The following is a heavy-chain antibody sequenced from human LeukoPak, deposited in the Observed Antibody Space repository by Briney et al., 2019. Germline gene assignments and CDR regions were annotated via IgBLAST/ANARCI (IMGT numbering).Heavy chain of an antibody. Sequence: SETLSLTCTVSGGSISAYYWSWIRQPPGKGLEWIGYISYSGSTKYNPSLKSRVTISVDTSKNQFSLKLSSVAAADTAVYYCARYGMATIQFFDYWGQGTLFTVSS. V-gene: IGHV4-59*01. CDR2: ISYSGST. CDR3: ARYGMATIQFFDY. J-gene: IGHJ4*02. CDR1: GGSISAYY. D-gene: IGHD5-24*01.